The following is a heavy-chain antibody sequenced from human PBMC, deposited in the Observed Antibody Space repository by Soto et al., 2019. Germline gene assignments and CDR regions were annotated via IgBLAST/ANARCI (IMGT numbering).Heavy chain of an antibody. CDR1: GFIVSSSY. J-gene: IGHJ6*02. V-gene: IGHV3-66*01. CDR2: IYSGGNT. CDR3: TRARYYCSGDNCYYYYDLDV. Sequence: EVQLVESGGGLVQPGGSLRLSCAASGFIVSSSYMNWVRQAPGKGLEWVSVIYSGGNTYYADSVKGRFTISRDNSKNTLYLQMNSLRAEDTAVYYCTRARYYCSGDNCYYYYDLDVWGQGTTVTVSS. D-gene: IGHD2-15*01.